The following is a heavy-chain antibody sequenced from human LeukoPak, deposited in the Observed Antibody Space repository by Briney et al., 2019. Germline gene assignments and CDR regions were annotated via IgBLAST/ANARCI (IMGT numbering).Heavy chain of an antibody. D-gene: IGHD3-10*01. J-gene: IGHJ6*02. V-gene: IGHV3-53*01. Sequence: PGRSLRLSCAASGFTVSSNYMSWVRQTPGKGLEWVSVIYSGGSTYYADSVKGRFTISRDNSKNTLYLQMNSLRAEDTAVYYCARDRFEYYYGSGSYPPAVYYYGMDVWGQGTTVTVSS. CDR2: IYSGGST. CDR3: ARDRFEYYYGSGSYPPAVYYYGMDV. CDR1: GFTVSSNY.